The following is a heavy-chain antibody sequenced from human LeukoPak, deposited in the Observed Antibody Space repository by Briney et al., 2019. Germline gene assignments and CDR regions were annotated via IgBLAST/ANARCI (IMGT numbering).Heavy chain of an antibody. Sequence: SGTLSLTCTVSGDSINSLDLWSWVRQPPGKGLEWIGEMYLSGTTHSNPSVKSRVTISIDKSKNQFFLDLSSVTAADTAVYYCAGLVGRYSSGLYYYYFDYWGQGTLVTVSS. CDR1: GDSINSLDL. V-gene: IGHV4-4*02. CDR3: AGLVGRYSSGLYYYYFDY. CDR2: MYLSGTT. J-gene: IGHJ4*02. D-gene: IGHD3-22*01.